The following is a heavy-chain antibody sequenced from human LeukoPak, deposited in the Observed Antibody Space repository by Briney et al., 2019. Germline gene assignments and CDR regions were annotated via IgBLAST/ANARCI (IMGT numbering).Heavy chain of an antibody. CDR1: GLTFSTHA. D-gene: IGHD4-23*01. V-gene: IGHV3-23*02. Sequence: GSLKLSCVVSGLTFSTHANTRVRQAPGKGLERVSDISGTGGTTYYGRSVTGRFTISRDHSKNTLFLQMNRLRAGYTAVYYCARDPGVIPVHYMDVWGKGSTVIVSS. CDR3: ARDPGVIPVHYMDV. CDR2: ISGTGGTT. J-gene: IGHJ6*03.